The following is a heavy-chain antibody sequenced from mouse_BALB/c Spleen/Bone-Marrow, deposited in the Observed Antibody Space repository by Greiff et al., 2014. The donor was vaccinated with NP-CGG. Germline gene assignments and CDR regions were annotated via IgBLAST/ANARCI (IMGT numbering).Heavy chain of an antibody. CDR1: GFNIKDYY. J-gene: IGHJ2*01. D-gene: IGHD1-1*01. CDR3: ARHSYGSSYVCYFDY. Sequence: VQLQQSGAELVRPGALVKLSCKASGFNIKDYYMHWVKQRPEQGLEWIGWIDPENGNTIYDPKFQGKASITADTSSNTAYLQLSSMTSEDTAVYYCARHSYGSSYVCYFDYWGQGTTLTVSS. CDR2: IDPENGNT. V-gene: IGHV14-1*02.